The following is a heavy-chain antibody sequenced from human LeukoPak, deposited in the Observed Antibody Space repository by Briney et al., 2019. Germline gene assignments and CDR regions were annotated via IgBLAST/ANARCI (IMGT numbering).Heavy chain of an antibody. D-gene: IGHD3-10*01. CDR3: ARIPIHGSGSFDY. V-gene: IGHV3-7*03. Sequence: GGSLRLSCAASGFTFSSYWMSWVRQAPGKGLEWVANIKQDGSEKYYVDSAKGRFTISRDNAKNSLYLQMNSLRAEDAAVYYCARIPIHGSGSFDYWGQGTLVTVSS. J-gene: IGHJ4*02. CDR1: GFTFSSYW. CDR2: IKQDGSEK.